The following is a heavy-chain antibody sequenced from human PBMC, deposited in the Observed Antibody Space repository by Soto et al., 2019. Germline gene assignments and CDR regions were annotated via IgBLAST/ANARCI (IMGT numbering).Heavy chain of an antibody. Sequence: PGGSLRLSCAASGFTFSGSAMHWVRQASGKGLEWVGRIRSKSNNYATAHAASVKGRFTISRDDSKNTAYLQMNSLKTEDTAVYYCARGTLSYYDILTGYWVLDYWGQGTLVTVSS. CDR3: ARGTLSYYDILTGYWVLDY. CDR2: IRSKSNNYAT. J-gene: IGHJ4*02. CDR1: GFTFSGSA. V-gene: IGHV3-73*01. D-gene: IGHD3-9*01.